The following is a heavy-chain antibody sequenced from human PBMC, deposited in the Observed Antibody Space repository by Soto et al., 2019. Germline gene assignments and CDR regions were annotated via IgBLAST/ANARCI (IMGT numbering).Heavy chain of an antibody. J-gene: IGHJ4*02. CDR1: GGSISSYY. CDR3: ASYDLGDFDY. CDR2: IYYSGST. D-gene: IGHD3-16*01. Sequence: SETLSLTCTVSGGSISSYYWSWIRQPPGKGLEWIGYIYYSGSTNYNPSLKSRVTISVDTSKNRFSLKLSSVTAADTAVYYCASYDLGDFDYWGQGTLVTVSS. V-gene: IGHV4-59*01.